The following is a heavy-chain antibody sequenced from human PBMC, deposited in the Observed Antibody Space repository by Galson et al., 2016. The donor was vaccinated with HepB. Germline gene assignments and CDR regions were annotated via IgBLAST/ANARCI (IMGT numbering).Heavy chain of an antibody. Sequence: SLRLSCAASGFTFSSYAMHWVRQAPGKGLEYVSALSGDGGITFYADSVKGRFTISRDNSKNTLSLQMSGLRAEDTAVYFCVRETGYLDYWGQGTQVTVSS. D-gene: IGHD6-13*01. J-gene: IGHJ4*02. CDR3: VRETGYLDY. CDR2: LSGDGGIT. CDR1: GFTFSSYA. V-gene: IGHV3-64D*09.